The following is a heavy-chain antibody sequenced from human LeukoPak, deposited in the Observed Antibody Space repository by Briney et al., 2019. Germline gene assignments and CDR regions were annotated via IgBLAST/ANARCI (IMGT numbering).Heavy chain of an antibody. CDR2: IYTSGST. CDR3: ARSRGIAVAARRNNWFDP. D-gene: IGHD6-19*01. Sequence: SQTLSLTCTVSGGSISSGSYYWRWIRQPAGKGLEWIGRIYTSGSTNYNPSLKSRVTISVDTSKNQFSLKLSSVTAADTAVYYCARSRGIAVAARRNNWFDPWGQGTLVTVSS. V-gene: IGHV4-61*02. CDR1: GGSISSGSYY. J-gene: IGHJ5*02.